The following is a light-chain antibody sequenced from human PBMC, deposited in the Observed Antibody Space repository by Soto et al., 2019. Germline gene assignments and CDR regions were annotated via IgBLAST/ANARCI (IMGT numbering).Light chain of an antibody. CDR2: EAS. CDR1: STDFVSYNR. Sequence: QSALTQPPSVSGSPGQSVTISCTGTSTDFVSYNRVSWYQQPPGTAPKLIIYEASNRLSGVPDRFSGSKSGNTASLTISGLQAADEADYYCSLYTSENTYVFGTGTKVTVL. J-gene: IGLJ1*01. V-gene: IGLV2-18*01. CDR3: SLYTSENTYV.